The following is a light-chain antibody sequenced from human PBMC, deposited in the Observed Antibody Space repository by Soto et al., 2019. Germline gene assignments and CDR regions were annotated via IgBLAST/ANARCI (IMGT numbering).Light chain of an antibody. CDR3: QQYGTSFWT. CDR2: GAS. J-gene: IGKJ1*01. Sequence: DIVLTQSPGTLSLSPGERATLSCRTSQSVSSNYLAWYQQKPGQAPRLLIYGASTRATGIPDRFSGSGSGADLTLTISRLEPEDFAVYYCQQYGTSFWTFGQGTKVEIK. CDR1: QSVSSNY. V-gene: IGKV3-20*01.